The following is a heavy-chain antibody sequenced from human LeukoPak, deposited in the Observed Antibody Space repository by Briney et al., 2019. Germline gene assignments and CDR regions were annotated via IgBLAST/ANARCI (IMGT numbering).Heavy chain of an antibody. D-gene: IGHD3-16*01. CDR2: VTGSGDIT. V-gene: IGHV3-23*01. Sequence: GGSLRLSCVASGFTFSSDTMTWVRQAPGEALEWVSSVTGSGDITSYADSVKGRFTISRDNSKNTLYLQMNSLRAEDTATYYCAKGSSGEYYDWGQGTLVTVSS. CDR3: AKGSSGEYYD. CDR1: GFTFSSDT. J-gene: IGHJ1*01.